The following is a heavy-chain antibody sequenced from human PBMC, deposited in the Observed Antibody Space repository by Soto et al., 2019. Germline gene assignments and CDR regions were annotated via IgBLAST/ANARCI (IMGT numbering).Heavy chain of an antibody. V-gene: IGHV3-30*18. CDR2: ISYDGSNK. CDR1: GFTFSSYW. J-gene: IGHJ3*02. Sequence: PGGSLRLSCAASGFTFSSYWMHWVRQAPGKGLEWVAVISYDGSNKYYAESVRGRFTISRDNSKNTLYLQMNSLRAEDTAVYYCAKGPQVWPSDAFDIWGQGTMVTVSS. D-gene: IGHD5-18*01. CDR3: AKGPQVWPSDAFDI.